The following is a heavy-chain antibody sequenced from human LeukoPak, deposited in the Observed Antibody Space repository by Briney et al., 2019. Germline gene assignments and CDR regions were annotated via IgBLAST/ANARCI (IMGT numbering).Heavy chain of an antibody. CDR2: INAGNGNT. V-gene: IGHV1-3*01. D-gene: IGHD5-18*01. CDR3: AREGYISTFDY. Sequence: ASVKVSCKASGYTFTRYALHWVRQAPGQRLEWMGWINAGNGNTKYSQKFQGRVTITRDTSASTAYMELSSLRSEDTAVYYCAREGYISTFDYWGQGTLVTVSS. CDR1: GYTFTRYA. J-gene: IGHJ4*02.